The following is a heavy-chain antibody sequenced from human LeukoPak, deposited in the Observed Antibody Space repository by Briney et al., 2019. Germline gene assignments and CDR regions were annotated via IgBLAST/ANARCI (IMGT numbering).Heavy chain of an antibody. CDR2: IYHSGST. Sequence: KASETLSLTCTVSGYSISSGYYWGWVRQPPGKGLEWIGSIYHSGSTYYNPSLKSRATISVDTSKNQFSLKLTSVTAADTAVYYCTRAASSGPLFTYHMDVWGKGTTVTVSS. D-gene: IGHD3-22*01. J-gene: IGHJ6*03. V-gene: IGHV4-38-2*02. CDR3: TRAASSGPLFTYHMDV. CDR1: GYSISSGYY.